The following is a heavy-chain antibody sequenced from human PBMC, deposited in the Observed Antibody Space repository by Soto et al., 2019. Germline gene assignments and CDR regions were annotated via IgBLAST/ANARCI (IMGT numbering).Heavy chain of an antibody. CDR1: GYTFTSYG. Sequence: QVQLVQSGAEVKKPGASVKVSCKASGYTFTSYGISWVRQAPGQGLEWMGWISAYNGNTNYAQKLQGRVTITTDTSKSTANMELRSLRSDDTAVYYCARGGSKYYDFWSGSRNMDVWGKGTTVNVSS. J-gene: IGHJ6*03. CDR3: ARGGSKYYDFWSGSRNMDV. V-gene: IGHV1-18*01. CDR2: ISAYNGNT. D-gene: IGHD3-3*01.